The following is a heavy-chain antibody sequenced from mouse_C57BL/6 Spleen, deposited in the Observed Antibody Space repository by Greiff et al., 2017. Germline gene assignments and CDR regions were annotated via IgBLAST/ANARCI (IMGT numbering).Heavy chain of an antibody. CDR1: GYTFTSYW. Sequence: QVQLQQPGAELVRPGSSVKLSCKASGYTFTSYWMDWVKQRPGQGLEWIGNIYPSDSETHYNQKFKDKATLTVDKSSSTAYMQLSSLTSEDSAVYYCARGGLRRGFDYWGQGTTLTVSS. CDR3: ARGGLRRGFDY. CDR2: IYPSDSET. D-gene: IGHD2-2*01. V-gene: IGHV1-61*01. J-gene: IGHJ2*01.